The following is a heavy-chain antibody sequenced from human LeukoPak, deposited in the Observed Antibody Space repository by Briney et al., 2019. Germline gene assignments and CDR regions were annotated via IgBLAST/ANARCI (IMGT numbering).Heavy chain of an antibody. Sequence: GGSLRLSCAASGFTFSSYAMSWVRQAPGKGVELFSAIIGIGDTTFSADSVKGRFTISRDNSKNTLYLQMNSLRAEDTAVYYCAEGGLAAAFDYWGQGTLVTVSS. D-gene: IGHD6-13*01. CDR2: IIGIGDTT. J-gene: IGHJ4*02. CDR1: GFTFSSYA. CDR3: AEGGLAAAFDY. V-gene: IGHV3-23*01.